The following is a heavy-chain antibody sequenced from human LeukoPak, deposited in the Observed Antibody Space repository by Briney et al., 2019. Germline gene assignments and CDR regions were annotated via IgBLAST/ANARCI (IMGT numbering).Heavy chain of an antibody. CDR3: AKEPQWERQDMTYYFDY. D-gene: IGHD1-26*01. CDR2: ISYDGSYK. V-gene: IGHV3-30*18. J-gene: IGHJ4*02. CDR1: GFTFSGYG. Sequence: GGSLRPSCAASGFTFSGYGMHWVRQAPGKGLEWVAVISYDGSYKYYGDSVKGRFTISRDNSKNTLYLQINSLRAEDTAVYYCAKEPQWERQDMTYYFDYWGQGALVTVSS.